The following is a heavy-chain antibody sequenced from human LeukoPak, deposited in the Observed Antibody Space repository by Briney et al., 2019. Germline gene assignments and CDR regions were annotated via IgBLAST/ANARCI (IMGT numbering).Heavy chain of an antibody. D-gene: IGHD3-10*01. CDR1: GGSISSSSYY. J-gene: IGHJ3*02. V-gene: IGHV4-39*07. CDR2: IYYSGST. CDR3: ASYYYGSEAFDI. Sequence: SETLSLTCTVSGGSISSSSYYWGWIRQPPGKGLEWIGSIYYSGSTYYNPSLKSRVTISVDTSKNQFSLKLSSVTAADTAVYYCASYYYGSEAFDIWGQGTMVTVSS.